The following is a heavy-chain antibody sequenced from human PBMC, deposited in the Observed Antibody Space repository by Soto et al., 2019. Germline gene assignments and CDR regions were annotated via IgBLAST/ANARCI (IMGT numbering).Heavy chain of an antibody. Sequence: ASVKVYCKTSGYTFAAYYIHWVRQAPGQGLEWMGFIFPNSGGSTTSAQQFEGRVTMTRDSSISTAYLELSGLTPDDTAVYYCAKDEGGIFDSWGQGTLVTVPQ. CDR3: AKDEGGIFDS. J-gene: IGHJ4*01. D-gene: IGHD3-16*01. CDR1: GYTFAAYY. V-gene: IGHV1-2*02. CDR2: IFPNSGGST.